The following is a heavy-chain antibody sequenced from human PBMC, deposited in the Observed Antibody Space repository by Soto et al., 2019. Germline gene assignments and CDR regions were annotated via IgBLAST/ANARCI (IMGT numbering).Heavy chain of an antibody. CDR1: GGSIGSGAYY. D-gene: IGHD3-22*01. J-gene: IGHJ4*02. V-gene: IGHV4-31*03. CDR3: ARDYSGYSLFDS. Sequence: QVQLQESGPGLVQPSQTLSLTCTVSGGSIGSGAYYWSWIRLHPGEGLEWIGYIFDSGTTYYNPSLKSRANISVDTSKNQFSLKLSSVNAADTAVYYCARDYSGYSLFDSWGQGILVTVSS. CDR2: IFDSGTT.